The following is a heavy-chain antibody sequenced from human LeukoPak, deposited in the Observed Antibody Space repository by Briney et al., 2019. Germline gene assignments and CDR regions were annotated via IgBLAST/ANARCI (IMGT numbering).Heavy chain of an antibody. CDR1: GFTFSSYW. J-gene: IGHJ6*03. CDR3: ARDGGIAAAGYYYYYYMDV. D-gene: IGHD6-13*01. Sequence: GGSLRLSCAASGFTFSSYWMSWVRQAPGKGLEWVANIKQDGSEKYYVDSVKGRFTISRDNAKNSLYLQMNSLRAEDTAVYYCARDGGIAAAGYYYYYYMDVWGKGTTVTVSS. V-gene: IGHV3-7*01. CDR2: IKQDGSEK.